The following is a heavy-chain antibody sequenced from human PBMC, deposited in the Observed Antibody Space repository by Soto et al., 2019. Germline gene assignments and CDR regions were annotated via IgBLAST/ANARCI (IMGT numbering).Heavy chain of an antibody. V-gene: IGHV3-74*01. D-gene: IGHD4-17*01. J-gene: IGHJ4*02. CDR1: GFTFSNYW. CDR3: ARGGGTTVVTDSGY. Sequence: GGSLRLSCAASGFTFSNYWMRWVRQAPEKGLLWVSRINRDGSSTNYADSVKGRFTISRDNAKNSLYLQMNSLRAEDTAVYYCARGGGTTVVTDSGYWGQGTLVTVSS. CDR2: INRDGSST.